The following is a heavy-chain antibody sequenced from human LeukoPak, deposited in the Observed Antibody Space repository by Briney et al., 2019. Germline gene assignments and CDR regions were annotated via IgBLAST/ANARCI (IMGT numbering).Heavy chain of an antibody. D-gene: IGHD4-23*01. Sequence: GSLRLSCXVSGFIFSYYGMNWVRQAPGKGLQWVSAISDSGDATYYADSVKGRFTISRDNSKSTLYLQMNNLRAEDTALYYCAKERGHSKPFDYWGQGTLVTVSS. V-gene: IGHV3-23*01. CDR3: AKERGHSKPFDY. CDR2: ISDSGDAT. J-gene: IGHJ4*02. CDR1: GFIFSYYG.